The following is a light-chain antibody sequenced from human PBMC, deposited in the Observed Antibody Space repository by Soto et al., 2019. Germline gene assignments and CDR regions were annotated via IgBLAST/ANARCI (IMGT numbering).Light chain of an antibody. V-gene: IGLV2-14*03. J-gene: IGLJ1*01. CDR1: TSDVGGYNY. CDR3: SSYTSSSTLPTYV. CDR2: DVR. Sequence: QSVLTQPASVSGSPGQSITISCTGTTSDVGGYNYVSWYQHHPGKAPKLMIYDVRNRPSGVSNRFSGSKSGNTASLIISGLQAEDEADYYRSSYTSSSTLPTYVFGTGTKVTVL.